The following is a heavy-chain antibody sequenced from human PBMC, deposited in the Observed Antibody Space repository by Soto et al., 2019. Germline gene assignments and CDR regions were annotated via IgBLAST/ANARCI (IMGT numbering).Heavy chain of an antibody. CDR3: AAGAIFGVVPLDY. J-gene: IGHJ4*02. CDR2: IYHSGST. V-gene: IGHV4-30-2*01. D-gene: IGHD3-3*01. CDR1: GGSISSGGYS. Sequence: QLQLQESGSGLVKPSQTLSLTCAVSGGSISSGGYSWSWIRQPPGKGLEWIGYIYHSGSTHYNPSLKNRVTISVDRSKNQFSLKLSSVTAADTAVYYCAAGAIFGVVPLDYWGQGTLVTVSS.